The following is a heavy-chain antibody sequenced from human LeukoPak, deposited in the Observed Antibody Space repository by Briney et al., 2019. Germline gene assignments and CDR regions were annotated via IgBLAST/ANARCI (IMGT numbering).Heavy chain of an antibody. CDR2: ISSSGSTI. V-gene: IGHV3-48*03. CDR1: GFTFSSYE. D-gene: IGHD6-19*01. Sequence: GESLRLSCAASGFTFSSYEMNWVRQAPGKGLEWVSYISSSGSTIYYADSVKGRFTISRDNAKNSLYPQMNSLRAEDTAVYYCARDPYSSGWNSYYYYMDVWGKGTTVTVSS. J-gene: IGHJ6*03. CDR3: ARDPYSSGWNSYYYYMDV.